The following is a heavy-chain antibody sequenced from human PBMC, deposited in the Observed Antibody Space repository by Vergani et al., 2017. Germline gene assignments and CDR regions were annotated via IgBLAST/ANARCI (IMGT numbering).Heavy chain of an antibody. V-gene: IGHV4-34*01. CDR1: GGSFSGYY. J-gene: IGHJ4*02. Sequence: QVQLQQWGAGLLKPSETLSLTCAVYGGSFSGYYWSWIRQPPGKGLEWIGEINHSGSTNYNPSLKSRVTISVDTSKNQFSLKLSSVTAADTAVYYCASWIQLWPAFDYWGQGTLVTVSS. CDR3: ASWIQLWPAFDY. D-gene: IGHD5-18*01. CDR2: INHSGST.